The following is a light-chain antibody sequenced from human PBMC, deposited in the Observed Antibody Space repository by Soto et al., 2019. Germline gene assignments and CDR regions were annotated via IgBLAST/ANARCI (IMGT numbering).Light chain of an antibody. CDR3: HTYNSYSLHT. J-gene: IGKJ2*01. V-gene: IGKV1-5*01. Sequence: DIRLTQSPSTLSAAVGDRVTITCRASQSIAVWLAWYHQKPGKAPKALIYDASRLESGVPSRFSGSGSGTEFTLTISSLQPDDFATYYCHTYNSYSLHTFGQGTKLEIK. CDR2: DAS. CDR1: QSIAVW.